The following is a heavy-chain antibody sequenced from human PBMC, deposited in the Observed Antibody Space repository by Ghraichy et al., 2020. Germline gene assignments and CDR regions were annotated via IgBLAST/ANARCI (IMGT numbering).Heavy chain of an antibody. J-gene: IGHJ4*02. CDR2: ISRPAYNT. D-gene: IGHD3-10*01. CDR1: GFTFNNYA. Sequence: GESLNISCAASGFTFNNYAMTWVRQAPGKGLEWVSAISRPAYNTYYADSVKGRFTISRDNSKNTVYLQMNSLRGEDTAVYFCAKDLNYASGSYAPIWYFDDWGQGTPVTVSS. CDR3: AKDLNYASGSYAPIWYFDD. V-gene: IGHV3-23*01.